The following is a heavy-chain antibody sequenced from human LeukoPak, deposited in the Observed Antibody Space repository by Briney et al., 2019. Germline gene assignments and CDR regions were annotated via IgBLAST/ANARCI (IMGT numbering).Heavy chain of an antibody. Sequence: GGSLRLSCATSGFTFSTYWMTWVRQAPGKGLEWVANIKEDGGLKYYVDSVKGRFTISRDNAKNSLYLQMSSLRVEDTAVYYCARDVLGRSGEQLDYWGQGTLVTVSS. D-gene: IGHD3-3*01. V-gene: IGHV3-7*03. CDR2: IKEDGGLK. J-gene: IGHJ4*02. CDR3: ARDVLGRSGEQLDY. CDR1: GFTFSTYW.